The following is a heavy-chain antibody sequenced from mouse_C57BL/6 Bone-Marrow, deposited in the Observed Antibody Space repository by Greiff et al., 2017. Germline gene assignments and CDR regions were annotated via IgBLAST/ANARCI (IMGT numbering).Heavy chain of an antibody. CDR1: GYTFTSYW. Sequence: QVQLQQPGAELVKPGASVKMSCKASGYTFTSYWITWVKQRPGQGLEWIGDISPGSGSTNYNEKFKSKATLTVDTSSSTAYMLLSSLTSEDSAVYFCARPYYSNYWYFDVWGTGTTVTVSS. D-gene: IGHD2-5*01. V-gene: IGHV1-55*01. CDR3: ARPYYSNYWYFDV. CDR2: ISPGSGST. J-gene: IGHJ1*03.